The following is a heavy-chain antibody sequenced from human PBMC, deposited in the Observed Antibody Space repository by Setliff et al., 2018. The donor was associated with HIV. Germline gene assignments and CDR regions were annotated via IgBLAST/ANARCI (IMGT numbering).Heavy chain of an antibody. J-gene: IGHJ4*02. V-gene: IGHV4-4*09. CDR3: ARSPRIGVAGEFEY. CDR1: GGSISSYY. Sequence: PSETLSLTCTVSGGSISSYYWSWIRRPPGKGLEWIGYIYTSGSVNYNPPLNSRVTISVDTSKNQFSLKVNSVTAADTAVYYCARSPRIGVAGEFEYWGQGTLVTVSS. D-gene: IGHD6-19*01. CDR2: IYTSGSV.